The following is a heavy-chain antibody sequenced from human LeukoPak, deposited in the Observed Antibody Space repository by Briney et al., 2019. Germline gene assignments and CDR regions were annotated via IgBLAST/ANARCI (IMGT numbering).Heavy chain of an antibody. CDR1: GGSISSYY. V-gene: IGHV4-59*01. D-gene: IGHD3-10*01. J-gene: IGHJ5*02. Sequence: SETLSLTCTVSGGSISSYYWSWIRQPPGKGLEWIGYIYYSGSTNYNPSLKSRVTISVDTSKNQFSLKLSSVTAADTAVYYCARDGGSLYGSGSYSWFDPWGQGTLVTVSS. CDR3: ARDGGSLYGSGSYSWFDP. CDR2: IYYSGST.